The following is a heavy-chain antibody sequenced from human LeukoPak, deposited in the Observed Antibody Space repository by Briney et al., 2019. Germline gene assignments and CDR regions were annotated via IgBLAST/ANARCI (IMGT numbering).Heavy chain of an antibody. CDR1: GLTISSYE. CDR2: ISSSGSTI. Sequence: GGSLRLSCAASGLTISSYEMSWVRQAAGKGLEWISYISSSGSTIYYADSVKGRFTISRDNAKNSLYLQMNSLRAEDTAVYYCARGGRIAAAGMVWFDPWGQGTLVTVSS. J-gene: IGHJ5*02. V-gene: IGHV3-48*03. D-gene: IGHD6-13*01. CDR3: ARGGRIAAAGMVWFDP.